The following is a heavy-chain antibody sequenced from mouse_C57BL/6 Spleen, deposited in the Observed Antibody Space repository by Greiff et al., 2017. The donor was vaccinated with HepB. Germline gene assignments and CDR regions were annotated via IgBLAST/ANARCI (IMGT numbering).Heavy chain of an antibody. J-gene: IGHJ1*03. CDR2: INYDGSST. Sequence: EVKLMESEGGLVQPGSSMKLSCTASGFTFSDYYMAWVRQVPEKGLEWVANINYDGSSTYYLDSLKSRFIISRDNAKNILYLQMSSLKSEDTATYYCARDGGTTVVGYFDVWGTGTTVTVSS. V-gene: IGHV5-16*01. CDR3: ARDGGTTVVGYFDV. CDR1: GFTFSDYY. D-gene: IGHD1-1*01.